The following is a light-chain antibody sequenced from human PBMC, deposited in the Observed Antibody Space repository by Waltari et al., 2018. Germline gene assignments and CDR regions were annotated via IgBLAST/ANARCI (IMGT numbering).Light chain of an antibody. CDR2: EVH. CDR1: SSDVGAYNY. V-gene: IGLV2-14*01. CDR3: NSYTSSTTQV. Sequence: QSALTQPASVSGSPGQSITISCTGTSSDVGAYNYVPWYQQHPGKAPKPMIYEVHNRPSGVSHRFSGPKAGNTASLTISGLQAEDEADYFCNSYTSSTTQVFGTGTKVTVL. J-gene: IGLJ1*01.